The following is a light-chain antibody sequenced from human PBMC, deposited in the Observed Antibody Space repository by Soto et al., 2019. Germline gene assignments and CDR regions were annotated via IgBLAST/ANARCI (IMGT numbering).Light chain of an antibody. CDR3: SSYTSSSTRV. Sequence: QSALTQPASGSGSPGQSITISCTGTSSDVGGYNYVSWYQQHPGKAPKLMIYEVSNRPSGVSNRFSGSKSGNTASLTISGLQAEDEADYYCSSYTSSSTRVFGGGTKLTVL. J-gene: IGLJ2*01. CDR1: SSDVGGYNY. V-gene: IGLV2-14*01. CDR2: EVS.